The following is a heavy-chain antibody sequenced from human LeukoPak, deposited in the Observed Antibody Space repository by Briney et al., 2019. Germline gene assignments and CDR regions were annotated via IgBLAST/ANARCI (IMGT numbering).Heavy chain of an antibody. Sequence: SGPTLVKPTQTLTLTCTFSGFSLSTSGVGVGWIRQPPGKALEWLALIYWNDDKRYSPSLKSRLTITKDTSKNQVVLTMTNMDPVDTATYYCAHSVALLLEDAFDIWGQGTMVTVSS. CDR3: AHSVALLLEDAFDI. CDR1: GFSLSTSGVG. V-gene: IGHV2-5*01. J-gene: IGHJ3*02. D-gene: IGHD3-3*01. CDR2: IYWNDDK.